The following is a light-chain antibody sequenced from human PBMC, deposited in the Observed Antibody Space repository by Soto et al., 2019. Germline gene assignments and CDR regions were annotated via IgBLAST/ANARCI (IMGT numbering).Light chain of an antibody. CDR2: DSD. CDR3: GAWDGSLSVVL. Sequence: QSVLTQPPSVSAAPGQKVTISCSGSSANIGGNYVSWYQHIPGTAPKLVIYDSDKRPSEIPDRFSGSKSGTSDTLDITGLQTGDEADYYCGAWDGSLSVVLFGGGTKLTVL. J-gene: IGLJ2*01. V-gene: IGLV1-51*01. CDR1: SANIGGNY.